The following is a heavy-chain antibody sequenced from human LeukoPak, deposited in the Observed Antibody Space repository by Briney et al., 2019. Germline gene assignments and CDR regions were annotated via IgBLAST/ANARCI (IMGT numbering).Heavy chain of an antibody. V-gene: IGHV3-7*01. CDR2: IKQDGSEK. CDR1: GFTFSSYW. D-gene: IGHD3-10*02. J-gene: IGHJ6*02. CDR3: AKVMLGELPPRDYYYYGMDV. Sequence: GGSLRLSCAASGFTFSSYWMSWVRQAPGKGLEWVANIKQDGSEKYYVDSVKGRFTISRDNSKNTLYLQMNSLRAEDTAVYYCAKVMLGELPPRDYYYYGMDVWGQGTTVTVSS.